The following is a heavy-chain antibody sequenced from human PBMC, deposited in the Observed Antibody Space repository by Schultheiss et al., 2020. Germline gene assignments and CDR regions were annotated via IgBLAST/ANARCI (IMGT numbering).Heavy chain of an antibody. CDR3: ARAVTVVATTGMDV. Sequence: GGSLRLSCAASGFTFSSYGMHWVRQAPGKGLEWVAVIWYDGSNKYYADSVKGRFTISRDNSKNTLYLQMNSLRAEDTAVYYCARAVTVVATTGMDVWGQGTTVTVSS. CDR1: GFTFSSYG. J-gene: IGHJ6*02. CDR2: IWYDGSNK. D-gene: IGHD5-12*01. V-gene: IGHV3-30*19.